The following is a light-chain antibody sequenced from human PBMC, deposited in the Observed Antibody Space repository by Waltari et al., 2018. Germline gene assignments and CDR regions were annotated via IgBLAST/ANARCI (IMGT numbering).Light chain of an antibody. Sequence: EIVLTQSPGTLSLSSGERATLSCRTNQSISKYLAWYKQKPGQAPRLLIYHASSRATGIPDRFSGSGSGTDFSLTISRLEPEDFAVYYCQHYVSLPVTFGQGTKVEIK. CDR3: QHYVSLPVT. V-gene: IGKV3-20*01. CDR1: QSISKY. J-gene: IGKJ1*01. CDR2: HAS.